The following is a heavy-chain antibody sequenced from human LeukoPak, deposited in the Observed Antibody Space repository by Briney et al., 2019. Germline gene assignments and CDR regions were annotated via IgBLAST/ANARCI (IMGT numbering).Heavy chain of an antibody. D-gene: IGHD3-22*01. J-gene: IGHJ3*02. CDR3: ARLGQTYYYDSSGSSTAFDI. Sequence: PGGSLRLSCAASGFTVSSNYMSWVRQAPGKGLEWVSVIYSGGSTYYADSVKGRFTISRDNSKNTLYLQMNSLRAEDTAVYYCARLGQTYYYDSSGSSTAFDIWGQGTMVTVSS. V-gene: IGHV3-53*01. CDR1: GFTVSSNY. CDR2: IYSGGST.